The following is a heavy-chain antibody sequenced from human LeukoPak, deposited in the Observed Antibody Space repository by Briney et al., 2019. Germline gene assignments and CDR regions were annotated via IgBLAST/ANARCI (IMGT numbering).Heavy chain of an antibody. CDR1: GYTLTELC. D-gene: IGHD6-13*01. CDR3: ARDKIEERSWYPYHFDY. Sequence: ASVKVSCKVSGYTLTELCMHWVRQAPGKGLEWMGGCNPEDGETIYAQKFQGRVTMTEDTSTDTIYMELSSLRSEDTAVYYCARDKIEERSWYPYHFDYWGQGTLVTVSS. V-gene: IGHV1-24*01. J-gene: IGHJ4*02. CDR2: CNPEDGET.